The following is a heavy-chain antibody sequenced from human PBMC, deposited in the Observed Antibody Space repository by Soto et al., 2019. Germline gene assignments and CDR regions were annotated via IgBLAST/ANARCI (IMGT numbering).Heavy chain of an antibody. D-gene: IGHD5-18*01. V-gene: IGHV4-59*01. CDR2: IYYSGST. J-gene: IGHJ4*02. CDR1: GGSISSYY. CDR3: ARGGGYSYGFYFDY. Sequence: KTSETLSLTCTVSGGSISSYYWSWIRQPPGKGLEWIGYIYYSGSTNYNPSLKSRVTISVDTSKNQFSLKLSSVTAADTAVYYCARGGGYSYGFYFDYWGQGTLVTVSS.